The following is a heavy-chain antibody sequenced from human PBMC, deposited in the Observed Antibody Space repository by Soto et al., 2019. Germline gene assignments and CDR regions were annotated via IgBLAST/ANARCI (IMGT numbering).Heavy chain of an antibody. Sequence: GGSLRLSCAASGFTFSSYSMNWVRQAPGKGLEWVSSISSSSSYIYYADSVKGRFTISRDNAKNSLYLQMNSLRAEDTAVYYCAPRSGPMEVFYWGQGTLVTVSS. CDR2: ISSSSSYI. CDR3: APRSGPMEVFY. J-gene: IGHJ4*02. CDR1: GFTFSSYS. D-gene: IGHD2-15*01. V-gene: IGHV3-21*01.